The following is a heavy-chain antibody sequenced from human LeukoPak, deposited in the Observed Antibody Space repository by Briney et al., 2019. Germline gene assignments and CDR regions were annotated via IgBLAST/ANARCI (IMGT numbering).Heavy chain of an antibody. CDR3: ARDSYSSPMDV. D-gene: IGHD6-13*01. CDR2: INVNSGDT. CDR1: GYTFTAYY. Sequence: ASVKVSCKASGYTFTAYYIHWLRQAPGQGPEWMGWINVNSGDTNSAQKFQGRVTMTRDTSISTAYVEVTRLTSDDTAVYYCARDSYSSPMDVWGQGTTVTVSS. V-gene: IGHV1-2*02. J-gene: IGHJ6*02.